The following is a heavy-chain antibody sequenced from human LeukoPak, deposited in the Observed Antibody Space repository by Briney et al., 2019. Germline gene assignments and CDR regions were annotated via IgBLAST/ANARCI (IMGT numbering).Heavy chain of an antibody. CDR2: IYSGGST. V-gene: IGHV3-53*01. CDR3: ARDSAYGDYRAC. J-gene: IGHJ4*02. D-gene: IGHD4-17*01. CDR1: GFTVSSNY. Sequence: TGGSLRLSCAASGFTVSSNYMSWVRQAPGKGLEWVSVIYSGGSTYYADSVKGRFTISRDNSKNTLYLQMHSLRVEDTAVYYCARDSAYGDYRACWGQGTLVTVSS.